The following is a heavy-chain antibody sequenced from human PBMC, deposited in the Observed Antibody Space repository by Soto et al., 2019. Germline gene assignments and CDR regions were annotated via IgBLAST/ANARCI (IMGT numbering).Heavy chain of an antibody. J-gene: IGHJ4*02. V-gene: IGHV3-23*01. CDR1: GFSFSSYA. CDR2: ISARGGSS. CDR3: AKGSIEYSASVDN. Sequence: EVQLLESGGGLVQPGGSLRLSCAASGFSFSSYAMVWVRQAPGKGLEWVSVISARGGSSYFADSVKGRFTTSRDNSKNVLSLEMNSLRAEDTATYFGAKGSIEYSASVDNGGQGTLVLVSS. D-gene: IGHD5-12*01.